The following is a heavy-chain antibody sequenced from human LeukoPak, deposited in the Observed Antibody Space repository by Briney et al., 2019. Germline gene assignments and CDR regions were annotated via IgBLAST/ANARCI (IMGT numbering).Heavy chain of an antibody. CDR3: AHLIAAADAEYFQH. CDR2: IYWDDDK. Sequence: SGPTLLNPPQTLTLTCTFSGFSLSTSGVAVGWIRRPPGKALEWLALIYWDDDKRYSPSLKTRLTITKDTSKKQVVLTMTNMDPVDTATYYCAHLIAAADAEYFQHWGQGTLVTVSS. V-gene: IGHV2-5*02. D-gene: IGHD6-13*01. J-gene: IGHJ1*01. CDR1: GFSLSTSGVA.